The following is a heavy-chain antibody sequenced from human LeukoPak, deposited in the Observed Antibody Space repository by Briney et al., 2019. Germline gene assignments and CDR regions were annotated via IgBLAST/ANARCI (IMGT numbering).Heavy chain of an antibody. V-gene: IGHV3-23*01. Sequence: PGGSLRLSCAASGFTFSSYAMSWVRQAPGKGLEWVSAISGSGATTHYADSVKGRSTISRDNSKNTLYLQMNSLRAEDTAVYYCAIPMYSTSPTPETDDAFDIWGQGTMVTVSS. CDR2: ISGSGATT. J-gene: IGHJ3*02. CDR3: AIPMYSTSPTPETDDAFDI. CDR1: GFTFSSYA. D-gene: IGHD6-6*01.